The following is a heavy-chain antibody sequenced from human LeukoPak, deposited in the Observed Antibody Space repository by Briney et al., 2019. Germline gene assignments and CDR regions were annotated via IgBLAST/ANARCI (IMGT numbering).Heavy chain of an antibody. D-gene: IGHD4-17*01. Sequence: GASLQICCQGAGSIFTNCWICGGRRLPGKGLEWMGIIYPGDSATKYSPSFQGQFTISADKSISTAYLQWSSLKASDTAMYYCARRLGTVTTQNWFDPWGQGTLVTVSS. J-gene: IGHJ5*02. V-gene: IGHV5-51*01. CDR2: IYPGDSAT. CDR3: ARRLGTVTTQNWFDP. CDR1: GSIFTNCW.